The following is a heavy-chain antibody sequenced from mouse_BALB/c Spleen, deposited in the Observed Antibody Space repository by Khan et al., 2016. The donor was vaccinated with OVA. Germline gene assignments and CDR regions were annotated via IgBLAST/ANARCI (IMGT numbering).Heavy chain of an antibody. CDR3: ARHNYGPFAY. D-gene: IGHD1-1*01. V-gene: IGHV5-9-3*01. CDR1: GFTFSTYA. Sequence: EVELVESGGGLVKPGGPLKVSCTTSGFTFSTYAMSWVRQTPEKRLEWVATISSGGDYTYYPDSVKGRFTISRDNAKSTLYLQMSSLRSEDTAMYYCARHNYGPFAYWGQETLVTVSA. J-gene: IGHJ3*01. CDR2: ISSGGDYT.